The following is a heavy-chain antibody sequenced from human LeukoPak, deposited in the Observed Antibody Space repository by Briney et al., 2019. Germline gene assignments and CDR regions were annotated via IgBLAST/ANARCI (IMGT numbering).Heavy chain of an antibody. CDR3: ARARIAAPLLDY. CDR1: GFTFSDHY. Sequence: GGSLRLSCAASGFTFSDHYMEWVRQAPGKGLEWVGRIRNRANSYTTEYAASVKGRFTISRDNAKNSLYLQMNSLRVEDTAIYFCARARIAAPLLDYWGQGTLVTVSS. CDR2: IRNRANSYTT. V-gene: IGHV3-72*01. D-gene: IGHD6-13*01. J-gene: IGHJ4*02.